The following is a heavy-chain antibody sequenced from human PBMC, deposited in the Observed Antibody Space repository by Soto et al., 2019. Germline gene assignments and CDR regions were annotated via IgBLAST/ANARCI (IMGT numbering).Heavy chain of an antibody. CDR1: GYSFTSYW. CDR3: VKDRDSNSWPSRDV. D-gene: IGHD3-22*01. CDR2: IYPGDSDT. V-gene: IGHV5-51*01. Sequence: PGESLKISCKGSGYSFTSYWIGWVRQMPGKGLEWMGIIYPGDSDTRYSPSFQGQVTISADKSISTAYLQWRSLRSDDTAVYYCVKDRDSNSWPSRDVWGPGTTVTVSS. J-gene: IGHJ6*02.